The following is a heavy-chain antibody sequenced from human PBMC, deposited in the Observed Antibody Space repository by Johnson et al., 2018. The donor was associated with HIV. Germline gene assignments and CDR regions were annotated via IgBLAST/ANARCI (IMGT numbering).Heavy chain of an antibody. D-gene: IGHD4-17*01. CDR2: IYSGGST. V-gene: IGHV3-53*01. CDR1: GFSVSSNY. CDR3: ARELRAGGAVDI. Sequence: VQLVESGGGLIQPGGSLRLACAASGFSVSSNYMSWVRQAPGKGLEWVSVIYSGGSTYYADPVNGRFTISSDNSKNTLYLQMNSLRAEDTAVYDGARELRAGGAVDIWGQGTMVTVSS. J-gene: IGHJ3*02.